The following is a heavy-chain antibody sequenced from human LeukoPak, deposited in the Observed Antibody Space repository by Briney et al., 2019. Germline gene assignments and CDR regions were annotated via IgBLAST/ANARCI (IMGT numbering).Heavy chain of an antibody. CDR3: ARLRRYGPIIFLGYFDY. J-gene: IGHJ4*02. V-gene: IGHV1-2*02. CDR1: GYTFTGYY. D-gene: IGHD5-18*01. CDR2: INPNSGGT. Sequence: ASVKVSCKASGYTFTGYYMHWVRQAPGQGLEWMGWINPNSGGTNYAQKFQGRITMTWDTSINTAYMELSRLRSDDTAVYYCARLRRYGPIIFLGYFDYWGQGTQVTVSS.